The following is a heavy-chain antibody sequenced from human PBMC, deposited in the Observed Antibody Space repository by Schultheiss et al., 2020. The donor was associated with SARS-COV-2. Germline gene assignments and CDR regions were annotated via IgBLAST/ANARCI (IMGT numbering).Heavy chain of an antibody. V-gene: IGHV3-7*01. D-gene: IGHD6-6*01. CDR1: GFTFSSYE. J-gene: IGHJ4*02. Sequence: VSCAASGFTFSSYEMNWVRQAPGKGLEWVANIKQDGSEKYYVDSVKGRFTISRDNSKNTLYLQMNSLRAEDTAVYYCAKAYPTREQLVRTPVDYWGQGTLVTVSS. CDR3: AKAYPTREQLVRTPVDY. CDR2: IKQDGSEK.